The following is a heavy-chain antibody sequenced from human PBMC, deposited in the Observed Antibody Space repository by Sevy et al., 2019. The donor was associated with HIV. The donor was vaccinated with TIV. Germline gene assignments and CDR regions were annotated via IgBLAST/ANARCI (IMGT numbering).Heavy chain of an antibody. V-gene: IGHV1-24*01. CDR3: ATFPMGKVVFRWFYFDY. Sequence: ASVKVSCKVSGYTLSKLSMHWVRQAPGKGLEWMGGFDPEDGETIFAQRFQDRVTLTEDTSTDTAYMELSSLRSEDTAVYYCATFPMGKVVFRWFYFDYWGQGTLVTVSS. D-gene: IGHD2-2*01. J-gene: IGHJ4*02. CDR1: GYTLSKLS. CDR2: FDPEDGET.